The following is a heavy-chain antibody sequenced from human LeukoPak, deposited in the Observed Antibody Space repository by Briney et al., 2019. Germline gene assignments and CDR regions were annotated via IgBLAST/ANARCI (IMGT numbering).Heavy chain of an antibody. CDR3: ARGTRLNYYYYYYYMDV. V-gene: IGHV4-34*01. Sequence: SETLSLTCAVYGGSFSGYYWSWLRQPPGKGLEWIGEINHSGSTNYNPSLKSRVTISVDTSKNQFSLKLSSVTAADTAVYYCARGTRLNYYYYYYYMDVWGKGTTVTVSS. CDR2: INHSGST. CDR1: GGSFSGYY. D-gene: IGHD2-21*02. J-gene: IGHJ6*03.